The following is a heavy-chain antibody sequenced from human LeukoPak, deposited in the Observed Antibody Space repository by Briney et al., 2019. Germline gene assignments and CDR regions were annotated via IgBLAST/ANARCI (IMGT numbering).Heavy chain of an antibody. CDR3: ARGSALRYFDWFYSY. CDR1: GYTFTSYY. Sequence: GASVKVSCKASGYTFTSYYMHWVRQAPGQGLEWMGWMNPNSGNTGYAQKFQGRVTMTRNTSISTAYMELSSLRSEDTAVYYCARGSALRYFDWFYSYWGQGTLVTVSS. CDR2: MNPNSGNT. D-gene: IGHD3-9*01. J-gene: IGHJ4*02. V-gene: IGHV1-8*02.